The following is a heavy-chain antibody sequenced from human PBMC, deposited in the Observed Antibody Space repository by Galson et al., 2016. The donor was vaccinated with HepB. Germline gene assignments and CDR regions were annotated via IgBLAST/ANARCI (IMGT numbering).Heavy chain of an antibody. J-gene: IGHJ5*02. V-gene: IGHV1-69*13. CDR2: IIPIFGTA. CDR1: GGSFSSYT. D-gene: IGHD3-3*01. Sequence: SVKVSCKASGGSFSSYTITWVRQAPGQGLEWMGGIIPIFGTAKYAQKFQVRVTFTADASTSTVYMELSSLRSEDTAMYYCARDGGPIFGMNFSRNWFDPWGQGTLVTVSS. CDR3: ARDGGPIFGMNFSRNWFDP.